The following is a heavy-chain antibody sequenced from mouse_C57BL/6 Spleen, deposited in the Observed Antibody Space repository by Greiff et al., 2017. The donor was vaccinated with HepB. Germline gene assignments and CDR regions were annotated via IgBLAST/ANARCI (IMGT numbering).Heavy chain of an antibody. Sequence: QVQLQQSGPELVKPGASVKISCKASGYAFSSSWMNWVKQRPGKGLEWIGRIYPGDGDTNYNGKFKGKATLTADKSSSTAYMQLSSLTSEDSAVYFCARDYYGSSYEFDYWGQGTTLTVSS. CDR3: ARDYYGSSYEFDY. CDR2: IYPGDGDT. CDR1: GYAFSSSW. D-gene: IGHD1-1*01. J-gene: IGHJ2*01. V-gene: IGHV1-82*01.